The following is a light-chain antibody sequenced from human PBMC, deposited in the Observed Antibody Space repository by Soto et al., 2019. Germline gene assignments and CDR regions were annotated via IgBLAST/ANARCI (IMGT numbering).Light chain of an antibody. CDR3: HQYNNWPPIT. V-gene: IGKV3-15*01. CDR2: GAS. Sequence: EIVMTQSPATLSVSPGERATLSCRASQSVSSNLAWYQQKPGQAPRLLIYGASTRATGIPARFSGSVSGTEFTLTISSLQSEDFAVYYCHQYNNWPPITFGPGTKVDIK. CDR1: QSVSSN. J-gene: IGKJ3*01.